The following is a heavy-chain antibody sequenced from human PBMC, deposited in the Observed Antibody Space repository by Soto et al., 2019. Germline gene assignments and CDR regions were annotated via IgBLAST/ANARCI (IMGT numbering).Heavy chain of an antibody. CDR1: GYTFTSYA. CDR2: INAGNGNT. V-gene: IGHV1-3*01. J-gene: IGHJ5*02. D-gene: IGHD4-17*01. Sequence: QVQLVQSGAEVKKPGASVKVSCKASGYTFTSYAMHWVRQAPGQRLEWMGWINAGNGNTKYSQKFQGRVTITRDTPAGTAYMERRGLRSKETAVYSCGRDRPWDGAYLTWFAPWGKGPLAPFSS. CDR3: GRDRPWDGAYLTWFAP.